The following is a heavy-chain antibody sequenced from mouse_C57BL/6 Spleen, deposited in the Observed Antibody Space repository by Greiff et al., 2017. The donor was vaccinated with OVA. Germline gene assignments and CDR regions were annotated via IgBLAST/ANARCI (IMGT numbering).Heavy chain of an antibody. Sequence: VQLQQSGPELVKPGASVKISCKASGYSFTSYYIHWVKQRPGQGLEWIGWIYPGSGNTKYNEKFKGKATLTADTSSSTAYMQLSSLTSEDSAVYYCQRDYDGYAMDYWGQGTSVTVSS. CDR3: QRDYDGYAMDY. CDR2: IYPGSGNT. D-gene: IGHD2-4*01. J-gene: IGHJ4*01. V-gene: IGHV1-66*01. CDR1: GYSFTSYY.